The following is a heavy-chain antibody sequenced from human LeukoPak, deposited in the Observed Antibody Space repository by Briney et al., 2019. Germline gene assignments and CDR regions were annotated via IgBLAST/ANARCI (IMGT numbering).Heavy chain of an antibody. CDR3: ARVVAPYYYYGMDV. CDR2: IYYSGST. CDR1: GGSFSGYY. J-gene: IGHJ6*02. V-gene: IGHV4-59*01. D-gene: IGHD5-12*01. Sequence: KPSETLSLTCAVYGGSFSGYYWSWIRQPPGKGLEWIGYIYYSGSTNYNPSLKSRVTISVDTSKNQFSLKLSSVTAADTAVYYCARVVAPYYYYGMDVWGQGTTVTVSS.